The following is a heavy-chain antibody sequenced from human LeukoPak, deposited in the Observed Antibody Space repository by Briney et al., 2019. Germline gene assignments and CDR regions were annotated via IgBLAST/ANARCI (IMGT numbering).Heavy chain of an antibody. CDR2: ISGSGGST. D-gene: IGHD5-18*01. J-gene: IGHJ4*02. Sequence: GGSLRLSCAASGFTVSSNYMSWVRQAPGKGLEWVSAISGSGGSTYYADSVKGRFTISRDNSKNTLYLQMNSLRAEDTAVYYCAKSAQRGYSYGYYWGQGTLVTVSS. V-gene: IGHV3-23*01. CDR3: AKSAQRGYSYGYY. CDR1: GFTVSSNY.